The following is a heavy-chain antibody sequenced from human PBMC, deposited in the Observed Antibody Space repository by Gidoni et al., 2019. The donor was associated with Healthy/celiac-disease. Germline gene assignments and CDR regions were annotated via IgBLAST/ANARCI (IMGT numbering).Heavy chain of an antibody. Sequence: EVKLLESGGGLVQPGGSLRLFGAASGFIFSSYAMSRVRQDPGKGLEWVSAISGSGGSTYYADSVKGRFTISRDNSKNTLYLQMNSLRAEDTAVYYCAKFSVVPAAMPSPFDPWGQGTLVTVSS. V-gene: IGHV3-23*01. CDR3: AKFSVVPAAMPSPFDP. J-gene: IGHJ5*02. D-gene: IGHD2-2*01. CDR1: GFIFSSYA. CDR2: ISGSGGST.